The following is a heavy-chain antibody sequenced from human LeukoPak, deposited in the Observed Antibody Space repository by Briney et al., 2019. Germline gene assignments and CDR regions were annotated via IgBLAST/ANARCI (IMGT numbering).Heavy chain of an antibody. V-gene: IGHV1-2*07. D-gene: IGHD3-22*01. CDR3: ARDTGPFYDSSTYYFDY. Sequence: ASVKLSCTSSGYTFTCYYMHWVRQAPGQGLEWVGWINPNTGGAHSAHKFQVRVTITRDTSINTAYMELSRLTSDDTAVYYCARDTGPFYDSSTYYFDYWGQGTLVTVSS. J-gene: IGHJ4*02. CDR1: GYTFTCYY. CDR2: INPNTGGA.